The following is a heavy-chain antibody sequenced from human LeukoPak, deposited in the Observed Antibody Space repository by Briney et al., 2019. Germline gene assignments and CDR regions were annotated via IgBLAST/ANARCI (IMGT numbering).Heavy chain of an antibody. CDR2: IVVGSGNT. CDR1: GFTFTSSA. J-gene: IGHJ4*02. V-gene: IGHV1-58*01. Sequence: SVKVSCKASGFTFTSSAVQWVRQARGQRLEWIGWIVVGSGNTNYAQKFQERVTITRDMSTSTAYMELSSLRSEDTAVYYCFSLYYYDSSGVDYWGQGTLVTVSS. D-gene: IGHD3-22*01. CDR3: FSLYYYDSSGVDY.